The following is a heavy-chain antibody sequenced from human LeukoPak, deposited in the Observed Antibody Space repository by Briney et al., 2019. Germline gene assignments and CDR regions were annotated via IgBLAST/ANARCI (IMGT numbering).Heavy chain of an antibody. J-gene: IGHJ4*02. CDR2: INHSGST. CDR3: ARGLSGD. D-gene: IGHD1-26*01. CDR1: GGSFSGYY. Sequence: SSETLSLTCAVYGGSFSGYYWSWIRQPPGKGLEWIGEINHSGSTNYDPSLKSRVTISVDTSKNQFSLKLSSVTAADTAVYYCARGLSGDWGQGTLVTVSS. V-gene: IGHV4-34*01.